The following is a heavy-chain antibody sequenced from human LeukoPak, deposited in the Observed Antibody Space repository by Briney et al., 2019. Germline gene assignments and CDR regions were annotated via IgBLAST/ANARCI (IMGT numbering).Heavy chain of an antibody. J-gene: IGHJ4*02. D-gene: IGHD1-26*01. CDR1: GFXFSSYW. CDR3: ARDEYSGSYVY. Sequence: GGSLRLSCAASGFXFSSYWMTWVRQAPGKGLEWVANINQDGSERHYVDSVKGRFTISRDNAKNSLCLEMNSLRAEDTAVYYCARDEYSGSYVYWGQGTLVTVSS. CDR2: INQDGSER. V-gene: IGHV3-7*05.